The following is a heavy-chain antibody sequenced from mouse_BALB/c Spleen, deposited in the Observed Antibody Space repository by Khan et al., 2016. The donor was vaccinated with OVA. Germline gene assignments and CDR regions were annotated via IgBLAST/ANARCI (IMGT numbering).Heavy chain of an antibody. D-gene: IGHD1-1*01. CDR3: ATSYFYGYYFDY. V-gene: IGHV5-17*02. CDR1: GFTFTSYG. Sequence: EVELVESGGGLVQSGGSQKLSCAASGFTFTSYGMHWIRQAPEKGLEWVAYISSDSSTIYYADTVKGRFTISRDNPKNTLFLQMTSLRSGDTAMYFCATSYFYGYYFDYWGQGTTLTGSS. J-gene: IGHJ2*01. CDR2: ISSDSSTI.